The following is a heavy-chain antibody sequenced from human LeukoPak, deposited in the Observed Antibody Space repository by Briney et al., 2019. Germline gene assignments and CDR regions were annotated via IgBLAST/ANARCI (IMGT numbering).Heavy chain of an antibody. CDR3: AKESGKFDY. V-gene: IGHV3-43*02. CDR2: ISADGGST. CDR1: GINFADYA. J-gene: IGHJ4*02. Sequence: PGGSLRLSCVVSGINFADYAMHWVRQPPGKGLEWVSLISADGGSTFSADSGKGRFSISRDNSKNSLYLQVNSLRSEDTAMYYCAKESGKFDYWGQATLVAVCS.